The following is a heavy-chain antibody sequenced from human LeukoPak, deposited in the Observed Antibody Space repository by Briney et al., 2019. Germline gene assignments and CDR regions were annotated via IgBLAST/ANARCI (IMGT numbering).Heavy chain of an antibody. J-gene: IGHJ4*02. V-gene: IGHV4-59*11. CDR3: ARDAY. CDR2: VYNSGTT. Sequence: PSETLSLTCTVSGVSIGSHYWSWIRQSPGKGLEWIGCVYNSGTTVYNPSLTGRVTISVDTSKNQYCLNLRSVTAADAAVYYCARDAYWGQGILVTVSS. CDR1: GVSIGSHY.